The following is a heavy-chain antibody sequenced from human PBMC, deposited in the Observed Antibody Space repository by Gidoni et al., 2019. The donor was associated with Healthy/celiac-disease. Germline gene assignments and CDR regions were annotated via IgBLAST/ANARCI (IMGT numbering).Heavy chain of an antibody. J-gene: IGHJ4*02. D-gene: IGHD3-10*01. CDR1: GGSISSYY. CDR2: IYYSGST. CDR3: ARGYGSGSYSLDY. Sequence: QVQLQESGPGLVKPSETLSLTCPVSGGSISSYYWSWIRQPPGKGLEWIGYIYYSGSTNYNPSLKSRVTILVDTSKNQFSLKLSSVTAADTAVYYCARGYGSGSYSLDYWGQGTLVTVSS. V-gene: IGHV4-59*01.